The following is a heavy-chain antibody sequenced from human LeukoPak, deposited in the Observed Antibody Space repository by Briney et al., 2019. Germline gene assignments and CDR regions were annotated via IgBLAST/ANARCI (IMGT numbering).Heavy chain of an antibody. CDR3: ARGRSATTIFDY. CDR1: GFTVSSLV. Sequence: GGSLRLSCAASGFTVSSLVMSWVRQAPGKGLQCVSFITCGGGTQYGDSVEGRFTISRDNSKNTLFLQMNSLRVEDTAVYYCARGRSATTIFDYWGQGTLVTVSS. V-gene: IGHV3-53*01. CDR2: ITCGGGT. J-gene: IGHJ4*02. D-gene: IGHD5-24*01.